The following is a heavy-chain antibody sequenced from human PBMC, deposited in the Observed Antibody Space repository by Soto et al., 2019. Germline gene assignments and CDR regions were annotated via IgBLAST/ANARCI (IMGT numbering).Heavy chain of an antibody. CDR1: GGSISSGGYF. D-gene: IGHD3-3*01. V-gene: IGHV4-31*11. CDR2: IFYSGTT. CDR3: ARTAGLDWFSPYLDV. J-gene: IGHJ6*03. Sequence: QVQLQESGPGLVKPSQTLSLSCAVSGGSISSGGYFWSWVRQHPGKGLEWIGYIFYSGTTYYNPSLRSRVTLSVDTSKKHFTLNLTYVTPADTAVYYCARTAGLDWFSPYLDVWGKGTTVTVSS.